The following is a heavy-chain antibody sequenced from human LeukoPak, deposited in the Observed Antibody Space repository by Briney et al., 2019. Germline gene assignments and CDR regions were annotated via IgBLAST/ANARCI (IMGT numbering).Heavy chain of an antibody. CDR1: AYTFIRFG. V-gene: IGHV1-18*01. CDR2: ISANNGNT. Sequence: GASVKVSCKASAYTFIRFGISWVRQAPGQGLEWMGWISANNGNTNYAQKFQGRVTMTTDTSTSTGYMELRGLRFDDTAVYYCARDHMVRSLAGTLDYWGQGTLVTLSP. D-gene: IGHD2-15*01. J-gene: IGHJ4*02. CDR3: ARDHMVRSLAGTLDY.